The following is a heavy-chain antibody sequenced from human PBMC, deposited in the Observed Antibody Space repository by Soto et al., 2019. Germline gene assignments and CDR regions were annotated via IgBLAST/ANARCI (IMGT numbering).Heavy chain of an antibody. D-gene: IGHD3-16*02. Sequence: QVQLQESGPGLVKPSETLSLTCTVSGGSISSYYWSWIRQPPGKGLEWIGYIYYSGSTNYNPSLKSRVTISVDTSKNQCSLKLSSVTAADTAVYYCARSLRQYYYYYYMDVWGKGTTVTVSS. CDR2: IYYSGST. CDR3: ARSLRQYYYYYYMDV. J-gene: IGHJ6*03. CDR1: GGSISSYY. V-gene: IGHV4-59*01.